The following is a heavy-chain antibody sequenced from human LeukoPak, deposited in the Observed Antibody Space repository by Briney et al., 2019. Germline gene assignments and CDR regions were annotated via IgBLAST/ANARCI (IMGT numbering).Heavy chain of an antibody. CDR3: ARSRIAAYYYYYYMDV. V-gene: IGHV3-30*04. CDR2: ISYDGSNK. CDR1: GFTFSSYA. Sequence: PGGSLRLSCAASGFTFSSYAMHWVRQAPGKGLEWVAVISYDGSNKYYADSVKGRFTISRDNSKNTLYLQMNSLRAEDTAVYYCARSRIAAYYYYYYMDVWGKGTTVTVSS. D-gene: IGHD6-13*01. J-gene: IGHJ6*03.